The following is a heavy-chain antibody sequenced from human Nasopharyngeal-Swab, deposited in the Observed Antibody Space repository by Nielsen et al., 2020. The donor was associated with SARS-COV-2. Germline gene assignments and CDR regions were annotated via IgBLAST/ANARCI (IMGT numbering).Heavy chain of an antibody. J-gene: IGHJ3*02. CDR3: EGIWSSNDAFDI. V-gene: IGHV3-74*01. CDR1: GFDFSSYW. D-gene: IGHD2-15*01. CDR2: ISGDGSAT. Sequence: GGSLRLSCVASGFDFSSYWMNWVRQVPGKGLGCVSRISGDGSATSYADSVKGRFTISRDNARNTVFLQMNSMREEDTAVYYCEGIWSSNDAFDIWGQGTMVTVSS.